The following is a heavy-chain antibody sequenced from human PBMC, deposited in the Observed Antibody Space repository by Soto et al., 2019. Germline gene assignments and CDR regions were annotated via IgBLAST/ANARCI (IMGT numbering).Heavy chain of an antibody. CDR1: GFSFSSYA. CDR3: AKGTDYYDSSGYYSYYYCGLDV. J-gene: IGHJ6*04. CDR2: ISGSGGST. Sequence: EVQLLESGGGLVQPGGSLRLSCAASGFSFSSYAMSWVRQAPGKGLEWVSAISGSGGSTYYADSVKGRFTISRDNSKNTLYLQINSLRAEDTAVYYCAKGTDYYDSSGYYSYYYCGLDVWGKGTTVTVSS. D-gene: IGHD3-22*01. V-gene: IGHV3-23*01.